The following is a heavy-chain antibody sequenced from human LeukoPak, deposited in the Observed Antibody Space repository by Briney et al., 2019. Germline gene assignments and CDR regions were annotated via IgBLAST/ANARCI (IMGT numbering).Heavy chain of an antibody. Sequence: GESLKISCKGSGYSFTSYWIGWVRQMPGKGLEWMGIIYPGDSDTRYSPSFQGQVTISADKSISTAYLQWSSLKASDTAMYYCAREYSSSSPHTDAFDIWGQGTMVTVSS. D-gene: IGHD6-6*01. V-gene: IGHV5-51*01. CDR3: AREYSSSSPHTDAFDI. J-gene: IGHJ3*02. CDR2: IYPGDSDT. CDR1: GYSFTSYW.